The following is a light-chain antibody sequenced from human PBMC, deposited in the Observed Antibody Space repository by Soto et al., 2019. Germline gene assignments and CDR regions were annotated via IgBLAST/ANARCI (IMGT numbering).Light chain of an antibody. CDR1: QTISSW. CDR3: QQYNRYPLT. V-gene: IGKV1-5*03. Sequence: DIQMTQSPSTLSGSVGDRVTITCRASQTISSWLAWYQQKPGKAPKLLIYKASTLKSGVPSRFSGSGSETEFTLTISGLQPDDFATYFCQQYNRYPLTFGGGTKVDIK. J-gene: IGKJ4*01. CDR2: KAS.